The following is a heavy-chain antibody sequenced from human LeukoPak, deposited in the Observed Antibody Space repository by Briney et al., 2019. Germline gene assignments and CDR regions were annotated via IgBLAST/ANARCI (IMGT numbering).Heavy chain of an antibody. Sequence: GSLRLSCAASGFTFSSYWMHWVRQPPGKGLEWVGTISSSGTTYYSPSLRSRLTISVDTSKNHFSLKLTSVTAADTAVYYCVAEVEAADSPLGHLNFDSWGQGILASVSS. CDR3: VAEVEAADSPLGHLNFDS. J-gene: IGHJ4*02. V-gene: IGHV4-4*08. CDR1: GFTFSSYW. CDR2: ISSSGTT. D-gene: IGHD7-27*01.